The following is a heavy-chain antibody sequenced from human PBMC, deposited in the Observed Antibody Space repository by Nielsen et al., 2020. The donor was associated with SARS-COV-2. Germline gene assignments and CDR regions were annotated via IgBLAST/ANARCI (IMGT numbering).Heavy chain of an antibody. J-gene: IGHJ6*03. Sequence: SETLSLTCTVSGGSISSGDYYWNWIRQPPGKGLEWIGSIFYTGTTYFNPALKSRVSISVDTSKNQFSLRLCSVSAADTAAYHCASSPNVVVPGATSYYFYYMDVWGKGTTVTVSS. CDR2: IFYTGTT. D-gene: IGHD2-2*01. CDR3: ASSPNVVVPGATSYYFYYMDV. V-gene: IGHV4-39*01. CDR1: GGSISSGDYY.